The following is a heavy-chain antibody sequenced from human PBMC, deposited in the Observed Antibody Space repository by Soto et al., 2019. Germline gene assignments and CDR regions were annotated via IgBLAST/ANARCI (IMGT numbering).Heavy chain of an antibody. D-gene: IGHD2-2*01. J-gene: IGHJ6*02. CDR2: IYSGGST. CDR1: GFTVSSNY. Sequence: QAGGSLRLSCAASGFTVSSNYMSWVRQAPGKGLEWVSVIYSGGSTYYADSVKGRFTISRDNSKNTLYLQMNSLRAEDTAVYYCAIPYCSSTRCPERYYYYYGMGVWRQGTTVTVSS. V-gene: IGHV3-53*01. CDR3: AIPYCSSTRCPERYYYYYGMGV.